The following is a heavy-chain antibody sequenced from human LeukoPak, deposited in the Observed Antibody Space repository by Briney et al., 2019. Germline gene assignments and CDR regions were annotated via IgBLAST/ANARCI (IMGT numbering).Heavy chain of an antibody. D-gene: IGHD3-3*01. CDR1: GFTFSSYS. CDR2: ISSSSSYI. CDR3: ARVIDGDFWSVVVGVDV. V-gene: IGHV3-21*01. Sequence: GGSLKLSCAASGFTFSSYSMNWVRQAPGKGLEWVSSISSSSSYIYYADSVKGRFTISRDNAKNSLYLQMNSLRAEDTAVYYCARVIDGDFWSVVVGVDVWGKGTTVTVSS. J-gene: IGHJ6*04.